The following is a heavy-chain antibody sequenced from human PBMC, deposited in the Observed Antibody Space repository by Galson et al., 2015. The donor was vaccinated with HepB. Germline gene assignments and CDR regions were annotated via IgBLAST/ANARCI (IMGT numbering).Heavy chain of an antibody. CDR1: GYTFTGYY. Sequence: SVKVSCKASGYTFTGYYMHWVRQAPGQGLEWMGRINPNSGGTNYAQKFQGRVTMTRDTSIGTAYMELSRLRSDDTVVYYCAREAGYSSGWYKNQAAFDIWGQGTMVTVSS. CDR2: INPNSGGT. D-gene: IGHD6-19*01. CDR3: AREAGYSSGWYKNQAAFDI. V-gene: IGHV1-2*05. J-gene: IGHJ3*02.